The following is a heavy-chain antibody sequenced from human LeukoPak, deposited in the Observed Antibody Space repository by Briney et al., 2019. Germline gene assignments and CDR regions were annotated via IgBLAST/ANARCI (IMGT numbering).Heavy chain of an antibody. CDR3: ARGSGSPDY. D-gene: IGHD3-10*01. Sequence: ASVKVSCKASGGTFSSYAISWVRQAPGQGLEWMGWINPNSGGTNYAQKFQGRVTMTRDTSISTAYMELSRLRSDDTAVYYCARGSGSPDYWGQGTLVTVSS. CDR1: GGTFSSYA. CDR2: INPNSGGT. V-gene: IGHV1-2*02. J-gene: IGHJ4*02.